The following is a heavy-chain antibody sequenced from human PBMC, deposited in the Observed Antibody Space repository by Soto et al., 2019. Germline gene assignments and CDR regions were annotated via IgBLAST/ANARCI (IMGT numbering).Heavy chain of an antibody. CDR1: GGSITDTNYY. CDR2: IYYSGST. D-gene: IGHD6-19*01. J-gene: IGHJ4*02. V-gene: IGHV4-39*01. Sequence: SETLSLTCTVSGGSITDTNYYWGWIRQPPGKGLEWIGTIYYSGSTYYNPSLKSRITMSVDRSRNQFSLKLNSVTAADTAVYYCARWGAVTVSPFDSWGQGTLVTVSS. CDR3: ARWGAVTVSPFDS.